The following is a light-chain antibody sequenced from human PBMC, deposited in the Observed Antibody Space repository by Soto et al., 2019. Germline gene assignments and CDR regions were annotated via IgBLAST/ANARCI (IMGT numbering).Light chain of an antibody. J-gene: IGLJ2*01. CDR1: SSDIGGYDY. CDR2: EVI. Sequence: QSALTQPASVSGSPGQSITISCTGTSSDIGGYDYVSWYRQHPGKAPKLLIYEVIHRPSGVSNRFSGSKSGNTASLTVSGLQAEDEADYYCSSYAGSNNLVFGGGTKLTVL. CDR3: SSYAGSNNLV. V-gene: IGLV2-14*01.